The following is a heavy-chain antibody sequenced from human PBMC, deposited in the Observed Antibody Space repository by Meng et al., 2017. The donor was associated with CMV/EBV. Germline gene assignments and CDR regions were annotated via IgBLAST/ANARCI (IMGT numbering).Heavy chain of an antibody. Sequence: VQLQEPGPGRVKPSETLSPTCTCSGGSISSYYWSWIRQPAGKGLEWIGRIYTSGSTNYNPSLKSRVTMSVDTSKNQFSLKLSSVTAADTAVYYCARDLMNCSSTSCANWFDPWGQGTLVTVSS. CDR3: ARDLMNCSSTSCANWFDP. CDR2: IYTSGST. D-gene: IGHD2-2*01. CDR1: GGSISSYY. V-gene: IGHV4-4*07. J-gene: IGHJ5*02.